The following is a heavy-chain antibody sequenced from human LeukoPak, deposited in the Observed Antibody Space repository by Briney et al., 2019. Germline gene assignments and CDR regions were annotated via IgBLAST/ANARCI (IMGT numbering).Heavy chain of an antibody. D-gene: IGHD7-27*01. V-gene: IGHV3-21*01. CDR1: GFTFSSYS. CDR3: ARELGGAFDI. Sequence: GGSLKLSCAASGFTFSSYSMNWVRQAPGKGLEWVSSISSSSSYIYYADSVKGRFTISRDNAKNSLYLQMNSLRAEDTAVYYCARELGGAFDIWGQGTMVTVSS. CDR2: ISSSSSYI. J-gene: IGHJ3*02.